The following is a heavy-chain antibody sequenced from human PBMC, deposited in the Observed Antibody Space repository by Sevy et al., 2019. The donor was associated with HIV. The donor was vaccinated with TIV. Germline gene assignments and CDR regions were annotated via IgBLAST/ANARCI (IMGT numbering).Heavy chain of an antibody. CDR3: ARDLAQINYYDSSGSFDY. J-gene: IGHJ4*02. V-gene: IGHV3-30*04. CDR2: ISYDGSNK. Sequence: GGSLRLSCAASGFTFSSYDMHWVRQAPGKGLEWVADISYDGSNKYYADSVKGRFTISRDNSKNTLYLQMNSLRAEDTAVYYCARDLAQINYYDSSGSFDYWGQGTLVTVSS. D-gene: IGHD3-22*01. CDR1: GFTFSSYD.